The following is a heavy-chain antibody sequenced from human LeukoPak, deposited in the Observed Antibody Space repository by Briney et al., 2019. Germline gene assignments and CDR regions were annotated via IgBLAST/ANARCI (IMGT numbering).Heavy chain of an antibody. J-gene: IGHJ4*02. CDR3: ARTDWSGSFDY. Sequence: SETLSLTCTVSGGSISSYYWSWIRQPPGKGLEWIGSIYYSGSTYYNPSLKSRVTISVDTSKNQFSLKLSSVTAADTAVYYCARTDWSGSFDYWGQGTLVTVSS. CDR1: GGSISSYY. CDR2: IYYSGST. V-gene: IGHV4-59*12. D-gene: IGHD3-3*01.